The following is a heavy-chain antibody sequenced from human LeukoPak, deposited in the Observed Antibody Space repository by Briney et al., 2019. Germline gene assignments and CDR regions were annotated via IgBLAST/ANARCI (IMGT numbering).Heavy chain of an antibody. V-gene: IGHV4-4*07. Sequence: SETLSLTCSVSGGSISSYYWNWIRQPAGKGLEWIGRIYTSGSTNYNPSLKSRVTMSVDTSKNQFSLKLSSVTAADTAVYYCSRGARTAAGTFYFDYWGQGTLVAVSS. CDR2: IYTSGST. J-gene: IGHJ4*02. CDR1: GGSISSYY. CDR3: SRGARTAAGTFYFDY. D-gene: IGHD6-13*01.